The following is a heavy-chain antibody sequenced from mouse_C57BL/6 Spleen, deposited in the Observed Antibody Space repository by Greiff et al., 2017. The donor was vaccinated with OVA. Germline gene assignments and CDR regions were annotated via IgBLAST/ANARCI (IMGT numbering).Heavy chain of an antibody. D-gene: IGHD2-4*01. V-gene: IGHV1-4*01. J-gene: IGHJ4*01. CDR2: INPSSGYT. CDR3: ARHYYEDYYAMDY. CDR1: GYTFTSYT. Sequence: QVHVKQSGAELARPGASVKMSCKASGYTFTSYTMHWVKQRPGQGLEWIGYINPSSGYTKYNQKFKDKATLTADKSSSTAYMQLSSLTSEDSAVYDCARHYYEDYYAMDYWGQGTSVTVSS.